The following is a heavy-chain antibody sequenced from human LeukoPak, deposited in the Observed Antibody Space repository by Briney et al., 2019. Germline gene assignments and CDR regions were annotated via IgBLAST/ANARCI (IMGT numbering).Heavy chain of an antibody. J-gene: IGHJ4*02. Sequence: GGSLRLSCAASGFTFSSYSMNWVRQAPGKELEWVSSISSSSSYIYYADSVKGRFTISRDNAKNSLYLQMNSLRAEDTAVYYCARDYRGRDGYNYPLPYYFDYWGQGTLVTVSS. CDR3: ARDYRGRDGYNYPLPYYFDY. CDR2: ISSSSSYI. V-gene: IGHV3-21*01. CDR1: GFTFSSYS. D-gene: IGHD5-24*01.